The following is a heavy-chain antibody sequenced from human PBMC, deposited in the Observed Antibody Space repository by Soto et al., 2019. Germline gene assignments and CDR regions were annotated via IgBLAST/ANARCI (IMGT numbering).Heavy chain of an antibody. V-gene: IGHV3-23*01. J-gene: IGHJ4*02. CDR1: GFTFSSYA. CDR2: ISGSGGST. Sequence: ELQLLESGGGSVQPGGTLRLSCVASGFTFSSYAMSWVRQAPGKGLEWVSAISGSGGSTLYADSVKGRFTISRDNSKNTLYLQMNSLRAEDTAVYYCADGYNYAYYWGQGTLVTVSS. D-gene: IGHD5-18*01. CDR3: ADGYNYAYY.